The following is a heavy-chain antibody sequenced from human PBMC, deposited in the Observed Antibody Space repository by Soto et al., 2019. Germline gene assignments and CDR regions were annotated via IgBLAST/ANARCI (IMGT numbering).Heavy chain of an antibody. Sequence: XETLSLTCTVSGGSISSYYWSGIRQPPGKGLEWIGYIYYSGSTNHNPSLKSRVTISVDTSKNQFSLKLSSVTAADTAVYYCARLAVRYDFWTSDYYYYYGMDVWGQGATVTVSS. CDR2: IYYSGST. J-gene: IGHJ6*02. V-gene: IGHV4-59*01. CDR3: ARLAVRYDFWTSDYYYYYGMDV. CDR1: GGSISSYY. D-gene: IGHD3-3*01.